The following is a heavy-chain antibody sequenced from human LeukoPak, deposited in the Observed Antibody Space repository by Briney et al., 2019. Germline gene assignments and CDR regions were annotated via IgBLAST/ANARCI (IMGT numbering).Heavy chain of an antibody. CDR1: GYTFTSYY. CDR2: INPSGGST. V-gene: IGHV1-46*01. CDR3: ARVSVAATGVRDY. Sequence: ASVKVSCKASGYTFTSYYMHWVRQAPGQGLEWMGIINPSGGSTSYAQKFQGRVTMTRDTSTSTAYMELSRLRSDDTAVYYCARVSVAATGVRDYWGQGTLVTVSS. J-gene: IGHJ4*02. D-gene: IGHD6-19*01.